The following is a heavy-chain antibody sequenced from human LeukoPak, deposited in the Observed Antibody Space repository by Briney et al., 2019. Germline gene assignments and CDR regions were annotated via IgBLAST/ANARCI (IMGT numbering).Heavy chain of an antibody. Sequence: SGPALAKPTQTLTLTCTFSGFSLSTTGMCVSWIRQPPGKALEWLARFDWDDDKHYTTSLKTRHTISKDTSKNQVVLTMTNMDPADTATYYCARTRGQYYYDSSGYPFDYWGQGTLVTVSS. CDR1: GFSLSTTGMC. CDR2: FDWDDDK. CDR3: ARTRGQYYYDSSGYPFDY. J-gene: IGHJ4*02. V-gene: IGHV2-70*11. D-gene: IGHD3-22*01.